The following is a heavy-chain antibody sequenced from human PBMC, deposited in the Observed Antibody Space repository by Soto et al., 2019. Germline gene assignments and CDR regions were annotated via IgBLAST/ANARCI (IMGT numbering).Heavy chain of an antibody. J-gene: IGHJ4*02. CDR3: AKDAVASMGATEGPYFDY. V-gene: IGHV3-9*01. D-gene: IGHD1-26*01. Sequence: PGGSLRRSCAASGFTFDDYAMHWVRQAPGKGLEWVSGISWNSGSIGYADSVKGRFTISRDNAKNSLYLQMSSLRAEDTALYYCAKDAVASMGATEGPYFDYWGQGTLVTVSS. CDR1: GFTFDDYA. CDR2: ISWNSGSI.